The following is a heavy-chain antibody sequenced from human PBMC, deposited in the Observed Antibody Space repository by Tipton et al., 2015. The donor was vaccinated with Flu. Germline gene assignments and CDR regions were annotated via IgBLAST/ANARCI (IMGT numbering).Heavy chain of an antibody. CDR3: ASSIAVAGTSGYFDL. CDR1: GGSISSYY. Sequence: TLSLTCTVSGGSISSYYWSWIRQPPGKGLEWIGYIYYSGSTNYNPSLKSRVTISVDTSKNQFSLKLSSVTAADTAVYYCASSIAVAGTSGYFDLWDRGTLVTVSS. J-gene: IGHJ2*01. CDR2: IYYSGST. V-gene: IGHV4-59*01. D-gene: IGHD6-19*01.